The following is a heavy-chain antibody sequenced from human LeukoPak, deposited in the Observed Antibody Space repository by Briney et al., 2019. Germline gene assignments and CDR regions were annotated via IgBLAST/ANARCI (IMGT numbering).Heavy chain of an antibody. CDR1: GFTFRSYA. J-gene: IGHJ4*02. V-gene: IGHV3-23*01. CDR3: AKRPRDGYTVYYFDY. CDR2: ISGSGGST. D-gene: IGHD5-24*01. Sequence: SGGSLRLSCAASGFTFRSYAMTWVRQAPGRGLEWVSSISGSGGSTYYADSVKGRFTISRDNSKNTLYLQMNSLRAEDTAVYYCAKRPRDGYTVYYFDYWGQGTLVTVSS.